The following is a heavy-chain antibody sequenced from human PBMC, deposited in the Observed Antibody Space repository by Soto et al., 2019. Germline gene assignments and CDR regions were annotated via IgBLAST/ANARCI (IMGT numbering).Heavy chain of an antibody. D-gene: IGHD6-6*01. V-gene: IGHV3-15*01. CDR2: IKSKTDGGTT. J-gene: IGHJ4*02. Sequence: GGSLRLSCAASGFTFSNAWMSWVRQAPGKGLEWVGRIKSKTDGGTTDYAAPVKGRFTISRDDSKNTLYLQMNSLKTEDTAVYYCTTAARIAARKRLDYWGQGTLVTVS. CDR1: GFTFSNAW. CDR3: TTAARIAARKRLDY.